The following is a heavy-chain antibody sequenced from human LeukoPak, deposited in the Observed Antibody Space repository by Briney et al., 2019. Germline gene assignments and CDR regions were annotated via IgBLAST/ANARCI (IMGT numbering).Heavy chain of an antibody. CDR3: ARERASNNHDNWFDP. CDR2: VNHSGSA. CDR1: GASFSDYY. J-gene: IGHJ5*02. V-gene: IGHV4-34*01. Sequence: PSETLSLTCAVYGASFSDYYWSWIRHSPTKGLEWIGEVNHSGSAKYNPSLKSRVTISADKSKNQLFLRLSPVAAADSGVYYCARERASNNHDNWFDPWGQGTLVTVSS.